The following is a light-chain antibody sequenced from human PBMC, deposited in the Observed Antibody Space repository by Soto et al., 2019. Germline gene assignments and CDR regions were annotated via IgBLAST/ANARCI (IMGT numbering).Light chain of an antibody. CDR2: GAS. CDR1: QSVSSSY. V-gene: IGKV3-20*01. Sequence: EIVLTQSPGTLSLSPGERATLSCRASQSVSSSYLAWYQQKPGQAPRLLIYGASSRATGIPDRFSGSGSGTDFTLTISRLEPEDFAVYYCQQYGSSPFGTFVQGTKVEIK. J-gene: IGKJ1*01. CDR3: QQYGSSPFGT.